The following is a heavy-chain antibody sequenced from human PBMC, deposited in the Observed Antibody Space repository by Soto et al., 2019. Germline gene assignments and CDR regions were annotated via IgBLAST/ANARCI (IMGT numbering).Heavy chain of an antibody. CDR3: ARGTTLDY. CDR2: IYHSGST. V-gene: IGHV4-30-2*01. Sequence: QLQLQESGSGLVKPSQTLSLTCAVSGGSISSGGYSWSWIRQPPGKGLEWIGYIYHSGSTYYNPSXXSXVXXSVDRSKNQFTLKLSSVTAADTAVYYCARGTTLDYWGQGTLVTVSS. D-gene: IGHD1-1*01. CDR1: GGSISSGGYS. J-gene: IGHJ4*02.